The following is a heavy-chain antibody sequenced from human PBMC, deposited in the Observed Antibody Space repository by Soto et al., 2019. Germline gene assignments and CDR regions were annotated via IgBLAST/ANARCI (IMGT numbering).Heavy chain of an antibody. J-gene: IGHJ4*02. CDR2: ISYDGSNK. CDR3: VKDTYYNDSSGYYIFDY. V-gene: IGHV3-30*18. D-gene: IGHD3-22*01. Sequence: QEQLVESGGGVVQPGRSLRLSCAASGLTFSRYGMHWVRQAPGKGLEWAAHISYDGSNKHYAESVKGRFTISRDSSKNTMYQQKNSLKAEDTTVYYCVKDTYYNDSSGYYIFDYWGQGTLVAVSS. CDR1: GLTFSRYG.